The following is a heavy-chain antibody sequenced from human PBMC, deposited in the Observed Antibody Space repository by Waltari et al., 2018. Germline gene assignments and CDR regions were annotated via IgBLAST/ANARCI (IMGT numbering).Heavy chain of an antibody. V-gene: IGHV3-23*01. CDR2: ISSGGETT. D-gene: IGHD3-3*01. CDR3: AKRLLEPQVGAFDI. CDR1: GFTFGSYS. J-gene: IGHJ3*02. Sequence: EVQLLQSGGGLVQPGGSLRLSCAAYGFTFGSYSRSWVRQAPGKGLEWVSAISSGGETTLYADSVKGRFTISRDNSKNTLSLQVSSLRAEDTAVYYCAKRLLEPQVGAFDIWGQGTIVTVSS.